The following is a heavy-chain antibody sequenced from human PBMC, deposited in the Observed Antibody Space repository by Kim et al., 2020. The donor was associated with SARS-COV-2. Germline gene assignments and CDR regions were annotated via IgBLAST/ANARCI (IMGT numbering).Heavy chain of an antibody. Sequence: GGSLRLSCAASGFTFSDYYMSWIRQAPGKGLEWVSYISSSSSYTNYADSVKGRFTISRDNAKNSLYLQMNSLRAEDTAVYYCARWPLLRRSGRRSEGAFDIWGQGTMVTVSS. CDR2: ISSSSSYT. CDR1: GFTFSDYY. J-gene: IGHJ3*02. D-gene: IGHD1-26*01. CDR3: ARWPLLRRSGRRSEGAFDI. V-gene: IGHV3-11*06.